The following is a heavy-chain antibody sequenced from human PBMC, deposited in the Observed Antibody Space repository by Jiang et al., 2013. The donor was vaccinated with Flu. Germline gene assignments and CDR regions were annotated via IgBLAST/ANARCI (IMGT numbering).Heavy chain of an antibody. Sequence: GLVKPGESLRLSCAASGFTFSSYGMHWVRQAPGKGLEWVAVISYDGSNKYYADSVKGRFTISRDNSKNTLYLQMNSLRAEDTAVYYCAKDYEGYSYGPIEGYWGQGTLVTVSS. J-gene: IGHJ4*02. D-gene: IGHD5-18*01. CDR2: ISYDGSNK. CDR3: AKDYEGYSYGPIEGY. CDR1: GFTFSSYG. V-gene: IGHV3-30*18.